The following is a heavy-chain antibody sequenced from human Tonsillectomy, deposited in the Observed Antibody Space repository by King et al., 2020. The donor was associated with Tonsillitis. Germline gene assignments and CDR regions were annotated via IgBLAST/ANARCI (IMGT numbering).Heavy chain of an antibody. V-gene: IGHV3-30*18. CDR2: ISYDGSNK. Sequence: VQLVESGGGVVQPGRSLRLSCAASGFTFSNYGMHWVRQAPGKGLEWVAVISYDGSNKSYADSVKGRFTISRDNSKNTRYLQMNSLRAADTAVYYCAKDGGHSYGCDSWGQGTLVTVSS. CDR1: GFTFSNYG. CDR3: AKDGGHSYGCDS. D-gene: IGHD5-18*01. J-gene: IGHJ4*02.